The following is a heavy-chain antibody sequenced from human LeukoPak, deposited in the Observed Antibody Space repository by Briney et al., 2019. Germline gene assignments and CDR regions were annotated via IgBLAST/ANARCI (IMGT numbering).Heavy chain of an antibody. V-gene: IGHV3-30*18. CDR2: ISYGGSNK. CDR1: GFSFSSYG. J-gene: IGHJ4*02. CDR3: AKGFLMVRGVSSHFDY. D-gene: IGHD3-10*01. Sequence: GGSLRLSCAASGFSFSSYGMHWVRQAPGKGLEWVAVISYGGSNKYYTDSVKGRFSISRDNSKNTLYLQMNSLRAEDMAVYYCAKGFLMVRGVSSHFDYWGQGTLVTVSS.